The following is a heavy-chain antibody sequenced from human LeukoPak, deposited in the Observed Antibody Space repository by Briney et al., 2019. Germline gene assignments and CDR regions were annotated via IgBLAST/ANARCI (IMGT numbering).Heavy chain of an antibody. CDR2: ISSNGGST. Sequence: PGGSLRLSCAASGFTFSSYAMLWVRQATGKGREYVSAISSNGGSTYYANSVKGRFTISRDNSKNTLYLQMGSLRAEDMAVYYCARDSGGRELLMGNWFDPWGQGTLVTVSS. CDR1: GFTFSSYA. CDR3: ARDSGGRELLMGNWFDP. D-gene: IGHD3-10*01. J-gene: IGHJ5*02. V-gene: IGHV3-64*01.